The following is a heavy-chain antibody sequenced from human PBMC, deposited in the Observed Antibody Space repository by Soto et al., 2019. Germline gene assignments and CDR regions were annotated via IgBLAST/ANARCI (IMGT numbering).Heavy chain of an antibody. D-gene: IGHD3-22*01. CDR1: AFTFNSDG. CDR3: ARRYYDDGSGPYGMDV. Sequence: EVQLLESGGGVVQPGGSLRLSCTVSAFTFNSDGMSWVRQAPGKGLEWVSAISASGGSRYYADSVKGRFTISRDNSKNTLFLQMNSLSAEDTAVYYCARRYYDDGSGPYGMDVWGQGTTVTVSS. J-gene: IGHJ6*02. V-gene: IGHV3-23*01. CDR2: ISASGGSR.